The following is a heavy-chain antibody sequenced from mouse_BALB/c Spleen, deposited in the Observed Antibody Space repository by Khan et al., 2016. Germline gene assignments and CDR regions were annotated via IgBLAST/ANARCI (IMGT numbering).Heavy chain of an antibody. CDR1: GFAFSRYW. CDR2: INTDSSTI. CDR3: SSTFWYFDV. J-gene: IGHJ1*01. V-gene: IGHV4-1*02. Sequence: EVKLLESGGGLVQPGGSLKLSCAASGFAFSRYWMSWVRQAPGKGLEWIGEINTDSSTINYTPSLKDKFIISRDNAKNQLYLQMSKVRSEDTALYCWSSTFWYFDVWGAGTTVTVSS.